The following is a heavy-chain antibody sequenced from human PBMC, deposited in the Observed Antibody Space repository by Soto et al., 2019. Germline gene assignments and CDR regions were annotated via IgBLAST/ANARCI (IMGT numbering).Heavy chain of an antibody. Sequence: GGSLRLSCAASGFTFSSYGMHWVRQAPGKGLEWVAVIWYDGSNKYYADSVKGRFTISRDNSKNTLYLQMNSLRAEDTAVYYCARGTFTMVRGVMGWFDPWGQGTLVTVSS. CDR2: IWYDGSNK. V-gene: IGHV3-33*01. CDR3: ARGTFTMVRGVMGWFDP. CDR1: GFTFSSYG. J-gene: IGHJ5*02. D-gene: IGHD3-10*01.